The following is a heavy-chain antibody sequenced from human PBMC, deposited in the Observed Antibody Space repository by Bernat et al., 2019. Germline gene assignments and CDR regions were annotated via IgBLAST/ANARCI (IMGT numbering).Heavy chain of an antibody. CDR2: IKGDGTDK. Sequence: EVQLVESGGGLVQPGGSLRLSCAASGFTFSNYWMGWFRQVPGKGLEWVAQIKGDGTDKSYVHSVEGRFTISRDNAKNSVYLEMNSLRAEDTAVYYCGRGPLKMAAGNWWGQGTLVIVSS. D-gene: IGHD6-13*01. J-gene: IGHJ4*02. CDR1: GFTFSNYW. CDR3: GRGPLKMAAGNW. V-gene: IGHV3-7*01.